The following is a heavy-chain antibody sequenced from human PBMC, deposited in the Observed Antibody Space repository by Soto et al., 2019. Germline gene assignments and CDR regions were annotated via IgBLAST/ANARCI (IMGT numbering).Heavy chain of an antibody. CDR3: ARRGEARGTYYDY. Sequence: EVQLVESGGALVQPGGSLRLSCEASGFTFDNYWMHWVRQSQGKGLVWVSRISGDARTSSYGDSVKGRFTISRDNAKNTIYLEMNNLRGGDTAVYYCARRGEARGTYYDYWGQGTLVTVSP. CDR1: GFTFDNYW. CDR2: ISGDARTS. V-gene: IGHV3-74*01. J-gene: IGHJ4*02. D-gene: IGHD5-12*01.